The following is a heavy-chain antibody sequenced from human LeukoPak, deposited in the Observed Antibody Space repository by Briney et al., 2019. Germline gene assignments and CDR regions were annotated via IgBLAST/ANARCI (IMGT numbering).Heavy chain of an antibody. CDR2: ISAYNGNT. CDR1: GYTFTSYG. V-gene: IGHV1-18*01. Sequence: GASVKVSCKASGYTFTSYGISWVRQAPGQGLEWMGWISAYNGNTNYAQKLQGRVTMTTDTSTSTAYMELRSLRSDDTAVYYCARGEGIVVVTAQPHYYYYGMDVWGQGTTVTVSS. D-gene: IGHD2-21*02. J-gene: IGHJ6*02. CDR3: ARGEGIVVVTAQPHYYYYGMDV.